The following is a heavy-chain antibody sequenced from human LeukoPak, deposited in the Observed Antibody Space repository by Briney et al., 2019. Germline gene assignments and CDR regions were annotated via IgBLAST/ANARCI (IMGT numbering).Heavy chain of an antibody. Sequence: GGSLRLSCAASGFTFSSYSMTWVRQAPGKGLEWVTYISIGSSTIYYADSVKGRFTISRDNAKNSLYLQMNSLRAEDTALYYCAKVIGSGWYNLGAFDIWGQGTMVTVSS. D-gene: IGHD6-19*01. V-gene: IGHV3-48*04. CDR1: GFTFSSYS. CDR2: ISIGSSTI. J-gene: IGHJ3*02. CDR3: AKVIGSGWYNLGAFDI.